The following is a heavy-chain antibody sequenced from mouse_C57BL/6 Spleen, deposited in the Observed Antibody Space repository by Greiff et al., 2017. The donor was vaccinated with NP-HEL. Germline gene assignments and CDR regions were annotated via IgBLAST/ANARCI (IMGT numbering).Heavy chain of an antibody. CDR2: INPNNGGT. V-gene: IGHV1-22*01. Sequence: VQLQQSGPELVKPGASVKMSCKASGYTFTDYNMHWVKQSHGKSLEWIGYINPNNGGTSYNQKFKGKATLTVNKSSSTAYMELRSLTSEDSAVYYCARSGSYYGSSYVDWYFDVWGTGTTVTVSS. CDR3: ARSGSYYGSSYVDWYFDV. CDR1: GYTFTDYN. D-gene: IGHD1-1*01. J-gene: IGHJ1*03.